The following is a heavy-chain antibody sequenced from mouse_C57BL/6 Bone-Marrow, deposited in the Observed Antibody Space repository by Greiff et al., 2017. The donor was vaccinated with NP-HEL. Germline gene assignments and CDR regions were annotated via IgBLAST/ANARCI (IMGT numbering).Heavy chain of an antibody. CDR1: GYTFTSYW. J-gene: IGHJ2*01. CDR2: IDPSDSYT. Sequence: QVQLQQPGAELVKPGASVKLSCKASGYTFTSYWMQWVKQRPGQGLEWIGEIDPSDSYTNYNQKFKGKATLTVDTSSSTAYMQLSSLTSEDSAVYYCARDAYYGSGLYWGQGTTLTVSS. CDR3: ARDAYYGSGLY. V-gene: IGHV1-50*01. D-gene: IGHD1-1*01.